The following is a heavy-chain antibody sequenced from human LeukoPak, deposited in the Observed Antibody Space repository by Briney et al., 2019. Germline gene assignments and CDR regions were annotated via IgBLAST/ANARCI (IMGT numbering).Heavy chain of an antibody. CDR1: GGSISSYY. J-gene: IGHJ3*02. V-gene: IGHV4-59*08. Sequence: SETLSLTCTVSGGSISSYYWSWIRQPPGKGLKWIGYIYYSGSTNYNPSLKSRVTISVDTSKNQFSLKLSSVTAADTAVYYCATLGERAYYYDSSGFERAFDIWGQGTMVTVSS. CDR3: ATLGERAYYYDSSGFERAFDI. CDR2: IYYSGST. D-gene: IGHD3-22*01.